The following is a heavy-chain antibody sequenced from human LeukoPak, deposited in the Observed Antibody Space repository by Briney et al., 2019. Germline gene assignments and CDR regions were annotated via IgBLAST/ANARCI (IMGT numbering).Heavy chain of an antibody. Sequence: NPSETLSLTCTLSGGSICRYHSGWIWQRAGKGLEWIGRVSTSGTDYNPSLKSRVTMSVDTSKSEFSLNLSSVTAADTAVYFCAGRVWTKTRGLIGYFDYWGQGILVTVSS. CDR1: GGSICRYH. D-gene: IGHD3-10*01. CDR3: AGRVWTKTRGLIGYFDY. V-gene: IGHV4-4*07. J-gene: IGHJ4*02. CDR2: VSTSGT.